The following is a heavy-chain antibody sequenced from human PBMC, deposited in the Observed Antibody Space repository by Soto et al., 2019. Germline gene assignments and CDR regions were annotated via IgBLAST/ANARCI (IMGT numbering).Heavy chain of an antibody. V-gene: IGHV3-30*18. CDR3: AKDPLWFGELFRWVWIDY. CDR2: ISYDGSNK. CDR1: GLTFSSYG. J-gene: IGHJ4*02. Sequence: QVQLVESGGGVVQPGRSLRLSCAASGLTFSSYGMHWVRQAPGKGLEWVAVISYDGSNKYYADSVKGRFTISRDNSKNTLYLQMNSLRAEDTAVYYCAKDPLWFGELFRWVWIDYWGQGTLVTVSS. D-gene: IGHD3-10*01.